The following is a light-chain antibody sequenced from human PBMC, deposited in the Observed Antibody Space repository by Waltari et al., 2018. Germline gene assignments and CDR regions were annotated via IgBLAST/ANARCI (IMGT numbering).Light chain of an antibody. CDR1: NSDVGDYNY. Sequence: QSALTQPASVSGSPGQSITISCTGTNSDVGDYNYVSWYQQHPGKAPKPMIYEVSDRPSGVSNRFSGSKSGSTASLTIAGLQAADEADYYCSSYTSNSISWVFGTGTKVTVL. V-gene: IGLV2-14*01. J-gene: IGLJ1*01. CDR2: EVS. CDR3: SSYTSNSISWV.